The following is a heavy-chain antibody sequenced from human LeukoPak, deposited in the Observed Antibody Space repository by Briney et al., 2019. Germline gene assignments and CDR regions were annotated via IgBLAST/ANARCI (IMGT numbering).Heavy chain of an antibody. J-gene: IGHJ4*02. CDR3: ARWGSGGPLDY. CDR2: IWSEGNNK. V-gene: IGHV3-33*08. Sequence: PGGSLRLSCSASGFTFSSFAMHWVRQAPGKGLEWVAVIWSEGNNKYYADSVKGRFTISRDNSKNTLYLQMNSLRDEDTAVYYCARWGSGGPLDYWGQGTLVTVSS. CDR1: GFTFSSFA. D-gene: IGHD4-23*01.